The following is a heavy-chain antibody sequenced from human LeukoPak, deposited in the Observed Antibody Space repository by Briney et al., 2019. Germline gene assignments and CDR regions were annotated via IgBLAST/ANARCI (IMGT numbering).Heavy chain of an antibody. Sequence: GESLRLSCAASGFTFSSYAMSWVRQAPGKGLEWVSAISGSGGSTYYADSVKGRFTISRDNSKNTLYLQMNSLRAEDTAVYYCAKPLAPIVVVPAAIWFDPWGQGTLVTVSS. D-gene: IGHD2-2*01. V-gene: IGHV3-23*01. CDR1: GFTFSSYA. J-gene: IGHJ5*02. CDR2: ISGSGGST. CDR3: AKPLAPIVVVPAAIWFDP.